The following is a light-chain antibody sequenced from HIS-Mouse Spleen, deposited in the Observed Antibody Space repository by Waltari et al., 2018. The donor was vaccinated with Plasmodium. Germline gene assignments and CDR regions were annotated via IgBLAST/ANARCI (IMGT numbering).Light chain of an antibody. Sequence: SYELTQPPSVSVSPGQPARITCSGDALPNKYPYWYQQKPGQAPVLVIYEDSKRPSGIPERFSGSSSGTMATLTISGAQVEDEADYYCYSTDSSGNHRVFGGGTKLTVL. J-gene: IGLJ3*02. CDR2: EDS. V-gene: IGLV3-10*01. CDR3: YSTDSSGNHRV. CDR1: ALPNKY.